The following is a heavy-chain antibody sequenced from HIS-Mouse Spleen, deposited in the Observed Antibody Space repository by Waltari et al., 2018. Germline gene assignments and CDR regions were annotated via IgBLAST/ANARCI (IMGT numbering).Heavy chain of an antibody. CDR3: AKGRKLVPYDILTGYPQGIDY. J-gene: IGHJ4*02. D-gene: IGHD3-9*01. V-gene: IGHV3-30*18. CDR2: ISYDGSNK. CDR1: GFTFGSNG. Sequence: QVQLVESGGGVVQPGRSLRLSCAAYGFTFGSNGMHGVRQATGKGLELVAVISYDGSNKYYAASVKGRFTISRDNSKNTLYLQMNSLRAEDTAVYYCAKGRKLVPYDILTGYPQGIDYWGQGTLVTVSS.